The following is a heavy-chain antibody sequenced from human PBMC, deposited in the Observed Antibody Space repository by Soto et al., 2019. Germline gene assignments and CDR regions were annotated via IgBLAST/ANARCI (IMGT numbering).Heavy chain of an antibody. J-gene: IGHJ4*02. Sequence: GGSLRLSCVASGFTFSKYWMHWVRQAPGKGLVWVARINSDGSSTSYADSVKGRFTISRDNARNTLYVQMNSLTVDDTAVYYCVRDLSPYNYGYPSFDCWGQGTLVTVSS. D-gene: IGHD5-18*01. CDR1: GFTFSKYW. CDR3: VRDLSPYNYGYPSFDC. V-gene: IGHV3-74*01. CDR2: INSDGSST.